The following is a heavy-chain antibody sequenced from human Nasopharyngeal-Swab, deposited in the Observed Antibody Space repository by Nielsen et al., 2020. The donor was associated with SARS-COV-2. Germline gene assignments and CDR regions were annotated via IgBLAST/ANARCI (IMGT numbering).Heavy chain of an antibody. CDR1: GFTFSDYY. V-gene: IGHV3-11*04. Sequence: GESLKISCAASGFTFSDYYMSWIRQAPGKGLEWVSYISSSGSTIYYADSVKGRFTISRDNAKNSLYLQMNSLRAEDTAVYYCAGRRYNWNYGAVDYWGQGTLVTVSS. CDR3: AGRRYNWNYGAVDY. D-gene: IGHD1-7*01. CDR2: ISSSGSTI. J-gene: IGHJ4*02.